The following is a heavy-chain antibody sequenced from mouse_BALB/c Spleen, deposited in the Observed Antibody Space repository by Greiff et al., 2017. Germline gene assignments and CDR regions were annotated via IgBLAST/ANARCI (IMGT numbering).Heavy chain of an antibody. Sequence: VQLQESGAELVKPGASVKLSCKTSGYTFTSYWIQWVKQRPGQGLGWIGEIFPGTGTTYYNEKLKGKATLTIDTSSSTAYMQLSSLTSEDSAVYFCARSANNGSPWFAYWGQGTLVTVSA. J-gene: IGHJ3*01. D-gene: IGHD2-2*01. V-gene: IGHV1S132*01. CDR1: GYTFTSYW. CDR3: ARSANNGSPWFAY. CDR2: IFPGTGTT.